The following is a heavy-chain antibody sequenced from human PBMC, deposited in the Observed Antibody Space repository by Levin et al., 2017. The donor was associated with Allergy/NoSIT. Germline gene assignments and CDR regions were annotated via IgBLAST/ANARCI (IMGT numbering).Heavy chain of an antibody. V-gene: IGHV4-31*02. Sequence: SQTLSLTCTVSGDSIRSAAYYWSWIRQHPGKGLEWIGYIYYSGSTYYNPSLKSRVSLSVDTSKNQFSLNLSSVTAADTAVYYCAGRSGYCSGGGCYVWYFALWGRGTLVTVSS. CDR2: IYYSGST. CDR1: GDSIRSAAYY. D-gene: IGHD2-15*01. J-gene: IGHJ2*01. CDR3: AGRSGYCSGGGCYVWYFAL.